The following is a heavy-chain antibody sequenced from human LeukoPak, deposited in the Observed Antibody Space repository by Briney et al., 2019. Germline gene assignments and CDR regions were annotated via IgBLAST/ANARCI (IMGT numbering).Heavy chain of an antibody. J-gene: IGHJ5*02. CDR1: GFTFSSYA. CDR3: AKDSGVWGFDT. D-gene: IGHD6-13*01. CDR2: VTGNGGNT. V-gene: IGHV3-23*01. Sequence: GGSLRLSCAASGFTFSSYAMSWVRQAPGKGLEWVSGVTGNGGNTFYADSVKGRFTIYRDNSKNTLYLQINSLRAEDSAVYFCAKDSGVWGFDTWGQGTLVTVSS.